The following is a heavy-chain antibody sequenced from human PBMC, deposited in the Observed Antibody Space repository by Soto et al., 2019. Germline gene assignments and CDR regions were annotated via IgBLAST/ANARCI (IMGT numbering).Heavy chain of an antibody. Sequence: SETLSLTCTVSGGSISSSSYYWGWIRQPPGKGLEWIGSIYYSGSTYYNPSLKSRVTISVDTSKNQFSLELSSVTAADTAVYYCARDAYCGGDCYDYWGQGTLVTVSS. J-gene: IGHJ4*02. CDR2: IYYSGST. CDR3: ARDAYCGGDCYDY. D-gene: IGHD2-21*01. V-gene: IGHV4-39*02. CDR1: GGSISSSSYY.